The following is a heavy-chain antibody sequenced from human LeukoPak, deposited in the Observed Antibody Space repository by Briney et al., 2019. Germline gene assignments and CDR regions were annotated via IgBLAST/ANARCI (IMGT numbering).Heavy chain of an antibody. Sequence: SVKVSCKASGGSFSSSTLSWVRQAPGQGPEWMGGVLPILGSATYAQKFQGRVTITTDESTNTAYMELRSLRSDDTAVFYCATGVRAIPIYYWGQGTLVTVSS. CDR2: VLPILGSA. J-gene: IGHJ4*02. CDR1: GGSFSSST. V-gene: IGHV1-69*16. D-gene: IGHD2-21*01. CDR3: ATGVRAIPIYY.